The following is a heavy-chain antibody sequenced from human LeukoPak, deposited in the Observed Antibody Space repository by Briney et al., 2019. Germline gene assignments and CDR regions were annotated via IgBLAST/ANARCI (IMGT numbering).Heavy chain of an antibody. Sequence: GGSLRLSCAATGFTFSSYAIHWVRRAPGKGLEWVAVISYDGRNKYYADSVEGRFTISRDNSKNTLYLQMNSLRAEDTSVYYCAKEPGREGYNHSPDHWGQGTLVTVSS. CDR1: GFTFSSYA. CDR3: AKEPGREGYNHSPDH. CDR2: ISYDGRNK. D-gene: IGHD5-24*01. J-gene: IGHJ4*02. V-gene: IGHV3-30*04.